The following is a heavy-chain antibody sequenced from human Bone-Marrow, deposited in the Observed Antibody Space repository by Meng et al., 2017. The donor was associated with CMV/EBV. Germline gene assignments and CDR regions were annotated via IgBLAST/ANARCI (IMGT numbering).Heavy chain of an antibody. J-gene: IGHJ4*02. V-gene: IGHV4-34*01. CDR1: GGSLSDYF. Sequence: SETLSLTCAVSGGSLSDYFWSWIRQPPGKGLEWIGEINHSGSTNCNPSLKSRVTISLDTSKNQFSLNLTSVTAADTAVYYCARGPRSRAGYCSSTGCWSYFEYWGQGTRVTVSS. D-gene: IGHD2-2*01. CDR3: ARGPRSRAGYCSSTGCWSYFEY. CDR2: INHSGST.